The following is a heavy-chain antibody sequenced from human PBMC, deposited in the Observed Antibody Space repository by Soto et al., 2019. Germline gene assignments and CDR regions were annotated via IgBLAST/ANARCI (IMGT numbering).Heavy chain of an antibody. CDR1: GGSISSGDYY. CDR3: DRSPLNRFGDAFDI. V-gene: IGHV4-30-4*01. J-gene: IGHJ3*02. D-gene: IGHD3-10*01. Sequence: SETLSLTCTVSGGSISSGDYYWSWIRQPPGKGLEWIGYIYYSGSTYYNPSLKSRVTISVDTSKNQFSLKLSSVTAADTAVYYCDRSPLNRFGDAFDIWGQGTMATVS. CDR2: IYYSGST.